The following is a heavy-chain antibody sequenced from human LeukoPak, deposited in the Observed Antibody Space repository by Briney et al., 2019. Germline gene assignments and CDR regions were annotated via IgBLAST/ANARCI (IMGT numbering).Heavy chain of an antibody. J-gene: IGHJ1*01. D-gene: IGHD6-13*01. V-gene: IGHV1-24*01. CDR1: GYTLTELS. CDR2: FHPEDGET. Sequence: ASVTVSCKVSGYTLTELSMHWVPQAPGKGREWMGGFHPEDGETIYAQKFQGRVTMTEDTSTDTAYMELSSLRSEDTAVYYCATDQRYSSSWYKPALDFQHWGQGTLVTVSS. CDR3: ATDQRYSSSWYKPALDFQH.